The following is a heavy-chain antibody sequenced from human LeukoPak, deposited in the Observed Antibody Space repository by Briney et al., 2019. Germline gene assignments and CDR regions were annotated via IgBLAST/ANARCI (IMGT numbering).Heavy chain of an antibody. D-gene: IGHD7-27*01. Sequence: SETLSLTCTVSGVSIRSHYWIWIRQPPGKGLEWIGHISYSGSTNYNPSLKSRVTISVDTSKNQFSLRLSSVTAADTAVYYCARDGEGDEGWDYWGQGALVTVSS. V-gene: IGHV4-59*11. CDR3: ARDGEGDEGWDY. CDR2: ISYSGST. J-gene: IGHJ4*02. CDR1: GVSIRSHY.